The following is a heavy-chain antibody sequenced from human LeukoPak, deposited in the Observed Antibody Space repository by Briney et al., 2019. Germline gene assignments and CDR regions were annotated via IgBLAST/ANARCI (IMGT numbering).Heavy chain of an antibody. CDR3: VRDPPRDTAMVWKY. Sequence: GGSLRLSCATSGFTFGTYGMHWVRQAPGKGPEWVAVISYDGRSKFYVDSAKGRFTISRDNSENTLYLQMNSLRTEDTAVYYCVRDPPRDTAMVWKYWGQGTLVTVSS. V-gene: IGHV3-30*03. CDR2: ISYDGRSK. CDR1: GFTFGTYG. D-gene: IGHD5-18*01. J-gene: IGHJ4*02.